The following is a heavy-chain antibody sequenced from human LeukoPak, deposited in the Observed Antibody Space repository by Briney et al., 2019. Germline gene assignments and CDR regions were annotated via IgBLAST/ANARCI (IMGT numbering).Heavy chain of an antibody. CDR1: GFTFSSYA. Sequence: GGSLRLSCAASGFTFSSYAMSWVRQAPGKGLEWVSAISGSGGSTYYADSVKGRFTISRDNSKNTLYLQMNSLRAEDTALYYCAKAGSIVGANFDYWGQGTLVTVSS. D-gene: IGHD1-26*01. CDR2: ISGSGGST. V-gene: IGHV3-23*01. CDR3: AKAGSIVGANFDY. J-gene: IGHJ4*02.